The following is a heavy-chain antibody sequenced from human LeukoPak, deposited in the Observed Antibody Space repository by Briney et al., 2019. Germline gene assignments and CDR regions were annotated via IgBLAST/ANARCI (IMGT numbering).Heavy chain of an antibody. Sequence: GGSLRLSCAASGFTVSSSYMSWVRQAPGKGLEWVSVIYSNGNTYYADSVKGRFTISRDNSKSTVYLQMNSLRAEDTAVYYCARERWYNWNYVGQYYFDYWGQGTLVTVSS. V-gene: IGHV3-66*01. D-gene: IGHD1-7*01. CDR2: IYSNGNT. CDR1: GFTVSSSY. J-gene: IGHJ4*02. CDR3: ARERWYNWNYVGQYYFDY.